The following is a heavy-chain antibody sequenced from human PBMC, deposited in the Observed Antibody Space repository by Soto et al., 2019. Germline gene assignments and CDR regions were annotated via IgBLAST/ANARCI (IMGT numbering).Heavy chain of an antibody. Sequence: GGSLRLSCAASGFIFRTYAMYWVRQAPGKGLEWVAVISNDGSNKYYADSVKGRFTISRDNSNNTLYLQMNSLRAEDTAIYYCARSYRLSGSSGWSIGYWGQGTLVTSPQ. CDR3: ARSYRLSGSSGWSIGY. J-gene: IGHJ4*02. CDR2: ISNDGSNK. V-gene: IGHV3-30*03. CDR1: GFIFRTYA. D-gene: IGHD6-19*01.